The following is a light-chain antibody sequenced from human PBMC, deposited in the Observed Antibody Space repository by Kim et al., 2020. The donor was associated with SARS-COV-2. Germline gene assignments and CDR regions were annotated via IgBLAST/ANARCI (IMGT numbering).Light chain of an antibody. Sequence: ALGQIVRITCQGNSLRNYYADGCQQKPGQAPVLVIYGKKNRHSGIPDRFSGSSSGDTASLTITGAQAEDEAVYYCSSRDTSGHLWVFGGGTKLTVL. V-gene: IGLV3-19*01. J-gene: IGLJ3*02. CDR2: GKK. CDR3: SSRDTSGHLWV. CDR1: SLRNYY.